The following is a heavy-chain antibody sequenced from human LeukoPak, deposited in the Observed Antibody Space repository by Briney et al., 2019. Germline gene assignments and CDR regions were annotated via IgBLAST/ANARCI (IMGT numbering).Heavy chain of an antibody. V-gene: IGHV4-34*01. D-gene: IGHD3-3*01. Sequence: SETLSLTCAVYGGSFSGYYWSWIRQPPGKGLEWIGEINHSGSTNYNPSPKSRVTISVDTSKNQFSLKLSSVTAADTAVYYCARRYRRYYDFWSGYPALGYFDYWGQGTLVTVSS. J-gene: IGHJ4*02. CDR3: ARRYRRYYDFWSGYPALGYFDY. CDR1: GGSFSGYY. CDR2: INHSGST.